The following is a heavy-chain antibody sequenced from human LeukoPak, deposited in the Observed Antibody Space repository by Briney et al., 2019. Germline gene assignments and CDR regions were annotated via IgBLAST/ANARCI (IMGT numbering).Heavy chain of an antibody. V-gene: IGHV3-23*01. CDR2: ISGGGATT. Sequence: PGGSLRLSCATSGFTFSTYAMNWLRLAPGKGLEWVSVISGGGATTYYADSVKGRFTISRDNSKNTLYLQMNSLRGEDTAVYYCAKGAATMGDCWGQGILVTVS. CDR3: AKGAATMGDC. D-gene: IGHD5-12*01. CDR1: GFTFSTYA. J-gene: IGHJ4*02.